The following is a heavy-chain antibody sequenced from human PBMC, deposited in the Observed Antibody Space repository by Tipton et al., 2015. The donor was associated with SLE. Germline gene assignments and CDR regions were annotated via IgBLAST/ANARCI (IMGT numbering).Heavy chain of an antibody. V-gene: IGHV3-23*01. CDR3: AKAPPIVVVPAAMFD. CDR1: GFTFSSYA. D-gene: IGHD2-2*01. CDR2: ISGSGGST. Sequence: SLRLSCAASGFTFSSYAMSWVRQAPGKGLEWVSAISGSGGSTYYADSVKGRLTISRDNSKNTLYLQMNSLRAEDTAVYYCAKAPPIVVVPAAMFDWGQGTLVTVSS. J-gene: IGHJ4*02.